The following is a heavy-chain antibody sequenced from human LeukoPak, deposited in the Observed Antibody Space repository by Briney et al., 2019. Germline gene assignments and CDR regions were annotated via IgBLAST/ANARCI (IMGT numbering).Heavy chain of an antibody. CDR3: VRPQILPDDIYNV. D-gene: IGHD2-2*01. J-gene: IGHJ3*01. Sequence: SLRLSCAASGFTFDDYAMHWVRQAPGKGLEWVSGISWNSGSIGYADSVKGRFTISRDNAKKALFLQMTSLRVEDTAMYYCVRPQILPDDIYNVWGQGTMVTVS. V-gene: IGHV3-9*01. CDR1: GFTFDDYA. CDR2: ISWNSGSI.